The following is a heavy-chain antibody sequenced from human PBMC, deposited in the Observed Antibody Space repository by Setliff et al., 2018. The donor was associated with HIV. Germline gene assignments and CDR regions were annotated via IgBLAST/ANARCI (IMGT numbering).Heavy chain of an antibody. CDR2: INTSGGSA. J-gene: IGHJ4*02. Sequence: ASVKVSCKASGYTFTTYPMHWVRQAPGQGLEWMGVINTSGGSAGYAEKCRGRVTMTRDTSTNTVYMDLRNLRSEETAVYYCARGGYHGFGSYGDYWGQGTLVTVSS. CDR3: ARGGYHGFGSYGDY. CDR1: GYTFTTYP. V-gene: IGHV1-46*01. D-gene: IGHD3-10*01.